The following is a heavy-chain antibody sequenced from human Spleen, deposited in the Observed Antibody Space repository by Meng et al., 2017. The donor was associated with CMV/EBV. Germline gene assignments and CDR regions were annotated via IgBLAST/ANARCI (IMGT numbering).Heavy chain of an antibody. CDR2: IYSGDSDT. Sequence: KVSCKASGYIFTSYWIAWVRQMPGKGLELMGLIYSGDSDTRYSPAFQGQVTISADKSNSSAYLQWSRLKASDTATYYCARSDIRGDAFDIWGQGTMVTVSS. J-gene: IGHJ3*02. CDR3: ARSDIRGDAFDI. V-gene: IGHV5-51*01. CDR1: GYIFTSYW. D-gene: IGHD2-15*01.